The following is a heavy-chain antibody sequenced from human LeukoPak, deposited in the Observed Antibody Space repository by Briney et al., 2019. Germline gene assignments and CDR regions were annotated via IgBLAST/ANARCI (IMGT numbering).Heavy chain of an antibody. CDR2: ISSSRSPI. D-gene: IGHD2-2*01. Sequence: NTGGSLRHFCLASGVTCRSESMSGGRKATGKRPEWVSSISSSRSPIFYADSVKSRFTISRDNAKNSLYLQMNSLRAEDTAVYYCARSEDHQLLSWPRRPRYYYMDVWGKGTTVTVSS. V-gene: IGHV3-21*01. CDR1: GVTCRSES. CDR3: ARSEDHQLLSWPRRPRYYYMDV. J-gene: IGHJ6*03.